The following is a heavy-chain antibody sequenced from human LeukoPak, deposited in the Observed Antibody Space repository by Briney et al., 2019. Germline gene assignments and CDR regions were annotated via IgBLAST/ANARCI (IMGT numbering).Heavy chain of an antibody. V-gene: IGHV3-33*01. D-gene: IGHD1-26*01. CDR2: IWHDGSSE. CDR3: TTGYKSGSYYY. J-gene: IGHJ4*02. CDR1: GFTFSTYG. Sequence: GGSLRLSCAASGFTFSTYGIHWVRQAPGKGLEWVALIWHDGSSEYYADSVKGRFTISKDNSKNTVYLQMNSLKTEDTAVYYCTTGYKSGSYYYWGQGTLVTVSS.